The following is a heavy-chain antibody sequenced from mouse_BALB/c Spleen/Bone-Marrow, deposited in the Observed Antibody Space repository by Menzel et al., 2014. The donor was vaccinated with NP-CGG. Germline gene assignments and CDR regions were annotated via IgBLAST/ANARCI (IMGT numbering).Heavy chain of an antibody. CDR3: NGNYYAMDY. CDR2: IDPENGDT. CDR1: GFNIKDYY. J-gene: IGHJ4*01. V-gene: IGHV14-4*02. Sequence: VQLKHSGAELVRSGASVKLSCTASGFNIKDYYMHWVKQRPEQGLEWIGWIDPENGDTEYAPKFQGKATTTADTSSNTAYLQLSSLTSEDTAVYYCNGNYYAMDYWGQGTSVTVSS. D-gene: IGHD2-1*01.